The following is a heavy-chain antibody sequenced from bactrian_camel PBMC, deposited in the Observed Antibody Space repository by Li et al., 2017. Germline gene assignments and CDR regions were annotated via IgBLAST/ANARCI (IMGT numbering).Heavy chain of an antibody. D-gene: IGHD2*01. CDR3: RALGGRCGGVGY. V-gene: IGHV3S40*01. CDR1: GFAFSNTD. CDR2: INSGGGTT. Sequence: DVQLVESGGGLVEPGGSLRLSCVASGFAFSNTDMSWLRQARQAPGKGLEWVSTINSGGGTTYYADSVKGRFTISRDNAKNTVTLQMNSLKPEDTAVYYCRALGGRCGGVGYWGQGTQVTVS. J-gene: IGHJ6*01.